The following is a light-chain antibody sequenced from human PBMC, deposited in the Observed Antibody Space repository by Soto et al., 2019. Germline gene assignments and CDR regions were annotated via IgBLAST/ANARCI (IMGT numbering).Light chain of an antibody. CDR3: SSYTRSDPLV. CDR2: DVS. V-gene: IGLV2-14*03. J-gene: IGLJ2*01. CDR1: SSDVGDYNY. Sequence: QSALTQPASVSGSPGQSITISCTGTSSDVGDYNYVSWYQQHPGKAPKLLIYDVSHRPSGVSDRFSGSKSGSTASLTISGLQTEDEADYYCSSYTRSDPLVFGGGTKVTVL.